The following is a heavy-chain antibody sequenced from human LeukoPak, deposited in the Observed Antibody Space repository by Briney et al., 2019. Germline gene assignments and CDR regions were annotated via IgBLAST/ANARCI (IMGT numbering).Heavy chain of an antibody. CDR3: ATSRDGYNHFDY. D-gene: IGHD5-24*01. J-gene: IGHJ4*02. CDR1: GGSFSGYY. V-gene: IGHV4-34*01. CDR2: INHSGST. Sequence: PSETLSLTCAVYGGSFSGYYWSWIRQPPGKGLEWIGEINHSGSTNYNPSLKSRVTMSVDRSKNQFSLNLTSVTAADTAVYYCATSRDGYNHFDYWGQGILVTVSS.